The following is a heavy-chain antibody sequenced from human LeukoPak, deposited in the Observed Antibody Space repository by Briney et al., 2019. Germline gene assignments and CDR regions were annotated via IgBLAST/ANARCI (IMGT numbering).Heavy chain of an antibody. Sequence: ASVKVSCKASGYTFTGYYMHWVRQAPGQGLEWMGWINPNSGGTNYAQKFQGRVTMTRDTSISTAYMELSRLRSDDTAVYHCARGPTLEDYYYYYMDVWGKGTTVTVSS. V-gene: IGHV1-2*02. J-gene: IGHJ6*03. CDR2: INPNSGGT. CDR3: ARGPTLEDYYYYYMDV. CDR1: GYTFTGYY. D-gene: IGHD5-24*01.